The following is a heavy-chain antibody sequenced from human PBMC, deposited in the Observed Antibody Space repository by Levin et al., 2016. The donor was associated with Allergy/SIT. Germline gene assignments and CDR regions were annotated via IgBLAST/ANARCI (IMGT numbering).Heavy chain of an antibody. CDR1: GFTLSSYA. D-gene: IGHD3-10*01. CDR3: ARGSREWFGELLTYFDY. V-gene: IGHV3-30-3*01. Sequence: GESLKISCAVSGFTLSSYAMHWVRQAPGKGLEWVAVISDDGTNEYYADSVRGRFTISRGNSKNTVYLQMNSLRTEDTALYYCARGSREWFGELLTYFDYWGQGTLVTVSS. CDR2: ISDDGTNE. J-gene: IGHJ4*02.